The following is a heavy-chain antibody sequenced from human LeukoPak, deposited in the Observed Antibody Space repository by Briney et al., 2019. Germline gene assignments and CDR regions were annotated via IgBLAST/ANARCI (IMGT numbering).Heavy chain of an antibody. V-gene: IGHV5-51*01. D-gene: IGHD4-17*01. CDR2: IYPGDSDT. J-gene: IGHJ3*02. CDR3: ARPSGVTTPEVAFDI. Sequence: GESLKISCKGSGYSFTSYWIGWVRQMPGKGLEWMGIIYPGDSDTRYSPSFQGQVTISADKSISTAYLQWSSLKASDTAMYYCARPSGVTTPEVAFDIWGQGTMVTVSS. CDR1: GYSFTSYW.